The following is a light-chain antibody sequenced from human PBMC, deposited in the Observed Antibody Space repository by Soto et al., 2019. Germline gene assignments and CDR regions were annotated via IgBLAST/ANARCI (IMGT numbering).Light chain of an antibody. V-gene: IGKV1-39*01. CDR1: QTISSY. J-gene: IGKJ1*01. CDR2: SAS. CDR3: QQSYSTPPWT. Sequence: DIQMTQSPSSLSASVGDTVTFIWRASQTISSYLHWYQQKPGKAPKLLIYSASSLQSGVPSRFSGSGSGTDFTLTISSLQPEDFATYYCQQSYSTPPWTFGQGTKVDIK.